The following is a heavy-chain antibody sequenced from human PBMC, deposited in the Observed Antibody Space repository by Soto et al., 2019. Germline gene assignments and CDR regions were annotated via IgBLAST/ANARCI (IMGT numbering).Heavy chain of an antibody. J-gene: IGHJ4*02. Sequence: EVQLLESGGGLVQPGGSLRLSCAASGFTFSSYAMNWVRQAPGQGLEWVSTVSDSGGSTYYADSVQGRFTISRDNSKNTLFLYMNSLGAEDTAIYYCARTIVGGVVHAFDFWGQGTLVTVSS. D-gene: IGHD1-26*01. CDR1: GFTFSSYA. CDR2: VSDSGGST. CDR3: ARTIVGGVVHAFDF. V-gene: IGHV3-23*01.